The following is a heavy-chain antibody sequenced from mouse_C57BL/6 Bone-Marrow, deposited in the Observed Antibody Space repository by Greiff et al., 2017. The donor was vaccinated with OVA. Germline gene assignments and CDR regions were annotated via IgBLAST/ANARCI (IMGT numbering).Heavy chain of an antibody. CDR2: IDPENGDT. CDR1: GFNIKDDY. J-gene: IGHJ3*01. V-gene: IGHV14-4*01. D-gene: IGHD2-13*01. CDR3: TKGEAWFAY. Sequence: VQLQQSGAELVRPGASVKLSCTASGFNIKDDYMHWVKQRPEQGLEWIGWIDPENGDTEYASKFQGKATITADTSSNTAYLQLSSLTSEDTAVYYCTKGEAWFAYWGKGTLVTVSA.